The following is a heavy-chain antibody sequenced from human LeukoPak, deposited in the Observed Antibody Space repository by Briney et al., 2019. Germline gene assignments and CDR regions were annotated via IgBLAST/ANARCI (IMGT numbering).Heavy chain of an antibody. CDR2: IYTSGST. D-gene: IGHD4-17*01. V-gene: IGHV4-4*07. J-gene: IGHJ6*03. CDR1: GGSISSYY. CDR3: ARAWGDDYCDYGGGYYYYMDV. Sequence: SETLSLTCTVSGGSISSYYWSWIRQPAGKGLEWIGRIYTSGSTNYNPSLKSRVTISVDKSKNQFSLKLSSVTAADTAVYYCARAWGDDYCDYGGGYYYYMDVWGKGTTVTVSS.